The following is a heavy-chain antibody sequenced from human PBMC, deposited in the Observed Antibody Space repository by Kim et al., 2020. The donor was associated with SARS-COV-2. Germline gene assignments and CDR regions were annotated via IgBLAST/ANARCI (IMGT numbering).Heavy chain of an antibody. CDR1: GFTFSSYA. Sequence: GGSLRLSCAASGFTFSSYAMHWVRQAPGKGLEWVAVISYDGSNKYYADSVKGRFTISRDNSKNTLYLQMNSLRAEDTAVYYCARPDELEWLLLDYWGQGT. D-gene: IGHD3-3*01. J-gene: IGHJ4*02. V-gene: IGHV3-30-3*01. CDR3: ARPDELEWLLLDY. CDR2: ISYDGSNK.